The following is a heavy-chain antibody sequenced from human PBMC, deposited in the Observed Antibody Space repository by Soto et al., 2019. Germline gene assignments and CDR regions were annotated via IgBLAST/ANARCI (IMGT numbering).Heavy chain of an antibody. V-gene: IGHV1-69*01. CDR1: GGGTLSNDA. D-gene: IGHD2-21*02. CDR3: AREVVTETTWGSFDS. Sequence: QVHLVQSGADGRKSGSSVRVSCTASGGGTLSNDAMSWERQAPGQGLEWLGRISPFFGTTDYSQSFQGRLTMTADASTGIVYMDLRSLKSDDTAVYYCAREVVTETTWGSFDSWGQGTLVTVSS. J-gene: IGHJ4*02. CDR2: ISPFFGTT.